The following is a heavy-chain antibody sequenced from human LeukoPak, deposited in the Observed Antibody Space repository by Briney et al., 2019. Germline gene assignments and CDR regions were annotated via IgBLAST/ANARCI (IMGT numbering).Heavy chain of an antibody. CDR1: GGSFSGYY. CDR2: INHSGST. CDR3: ARGRLGYSSGWYDFGVNNWFDP. V-gene: IGHV4-34*01. Sequence: SETLSLTCALYGGSFSGYYWSWIRQPPGKGLEWIGEINHSGSTNYNPSLKSRVTISVDTSKNQFSLKLSSVTAADMAVYYCARGRLGYSSGWYDFGVNNWFDPWGQGTLVTVSS. J-gene: IGHJ5*02. D-gene: IGHD6-19*01.